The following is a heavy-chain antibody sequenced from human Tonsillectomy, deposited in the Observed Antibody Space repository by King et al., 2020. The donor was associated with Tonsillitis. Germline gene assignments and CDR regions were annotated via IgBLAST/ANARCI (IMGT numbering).Heavy chain of an antibody. Sequence: VQLQESGPGLVKPSQTLSLTCAVSGGSISSVDYYWSWIRQPPGKGLEWIGYIYYSGSTYYNPSLKSRVTISVDTSKNQFSLKLSSVTAAGTAVYYCARDSTTGKFDYWGQGTLVTVSS. V-gene: IGHV4-30-4*01. CDR2: IYYSGST. CDR3: ARDSTTGKFDY. D-gene: IGHD4-17*01. J-gene: IGHJ4*02. CDR1: GGSISSVDYY.